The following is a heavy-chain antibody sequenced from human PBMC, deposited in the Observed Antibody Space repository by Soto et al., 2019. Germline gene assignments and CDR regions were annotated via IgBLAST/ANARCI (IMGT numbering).Heavy chain of an antibody. D-gene: IGHD3-10*01. CDR1: GGSFSGYY. V-gene: IGHV4-34*01. Sequence: SETLSLTCAVYGGSFSGYYWSWIRQPPGKGLEWIGEINHSGSTNYNPSLKSRVTISVDTSKNQFSLKLSSVTAADTAVYYCARGPISPGREFYFDYWGQGTLVTVSS. J-gene: IGHJ4*02. CDR2: INHSGST. CDR3: ARGPISPGREFYFDY.